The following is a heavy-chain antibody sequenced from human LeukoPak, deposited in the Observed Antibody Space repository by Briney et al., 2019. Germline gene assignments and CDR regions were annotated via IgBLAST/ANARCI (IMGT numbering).Heavy chain of an antibody. CDR1: GFTFSSYA. D-gene: IGHD3-3*01. V-gene: IGHV3-30-3*01. CDR2: ISYDGSNK. J-gene: IGHJ4*02. Sequence: GGSLRLSCAASGFTFSSYAMRWVRQAPGKGLEWVAVISYDGSNKYYADSVKGRFTISRDNSKNTLYLQMNSLRAEDTAVYYCARVVRFLEWLLLDYWGQGTLVTVSS. CDR3: ARVVRFLEWLLLDY.